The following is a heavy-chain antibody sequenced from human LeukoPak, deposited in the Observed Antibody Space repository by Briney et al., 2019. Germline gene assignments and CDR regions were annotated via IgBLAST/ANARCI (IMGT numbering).Heavy chain of an antibody. CDR3: AKDLWPRGPMDY. D-gene: IGHD2/OR15-2a*01. Sequence: PGGSLRLSCAASGFTFSSYGMHWVRQAPGKGLEWVAFIRYDGSNKYYADSVKGRFTISRDNSKNTLYPQMNSLRAEDTAVYYCAKDLWPRGPMDYWGQGTLVTVSS. V-gene: IGHV3-30*02. J-gene: IGHJ4*02. CDR1: GFTFSSYG. CDR2: IRYDGSNK.